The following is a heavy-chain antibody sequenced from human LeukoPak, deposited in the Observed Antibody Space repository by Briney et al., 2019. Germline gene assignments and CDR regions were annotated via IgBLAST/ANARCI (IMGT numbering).Heavy chain of an antibody. J-gene: IGHJ4*02. D-gene: IGHD6-13*01. CDR2: ISAYNGNT. CDR3: ARELRKDIAAAGCFDY. Sequence: ASVKVSCKASGDTFTNYAISWVRQAPGQGLEWMGWISAYNGNTNYAQKLQGRVTMTTDTSTSTAYMELRSLRSDDTAVYYCARELRKDIAAAGCFDYWGQGTLVTVSS. CDR1: GDTFTNYA. V-gene: IGHV1-18*01.